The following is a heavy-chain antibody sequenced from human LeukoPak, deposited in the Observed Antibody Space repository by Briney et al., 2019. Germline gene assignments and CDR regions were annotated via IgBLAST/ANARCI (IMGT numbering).Heavy chain of an antibody. D-gene: IGHD6-19*01. CDR1: GFTFSSYS. V-gene: IGHV3-21*01. CDR3: ARVRSSGWYPAFDY. CDR2: ISSSSSYI. Sequence: GGSLTLSCAASGFTFSSYSMNWVRQAPGKGLEWVSSISSSSSYIYYADSVKGRFTISRDNAKNSLYLQMNSLRAEDTAVYYCARVRSSGWYPAFDYWGQGTLVTVSS. J-gene: IGHJ4*02.